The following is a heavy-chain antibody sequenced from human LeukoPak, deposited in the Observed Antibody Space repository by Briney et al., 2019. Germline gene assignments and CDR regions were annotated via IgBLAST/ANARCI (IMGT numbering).Heavy chain of an antibody. D-gene: IGHD3-3*01. Sequence: GGSLRLSCAASGFTFSSYWMHWVRQAPGKGLVWVSRINSDGSSTSYADSVKGRFTISRDNSKNTLYLQMNSLRAEDTAVYYCAREGSSLRHFDYWGQGTLVTVSS. CDR2: INSDGSST. V-gene: IGHV3-74*01. J-gene: IGHJ4*02. CDR3: AREGSSLRHFDY. CDR1: GFTFSSYW.